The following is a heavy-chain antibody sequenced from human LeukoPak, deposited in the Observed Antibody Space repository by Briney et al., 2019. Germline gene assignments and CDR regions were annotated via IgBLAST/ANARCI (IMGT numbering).Heavy chain of an antibody. V-gene: IGHV5-51*01. CDR1: GSSFTSYW. D-gene: IGHD2-2*01. CDR3: ARRGLGYCSSTSCYAEIDY. Sequence: KNGASLQISCQGSGSSFTSYWIGWVRQVPGKGLEWMGMIYPGDSDTRYSPSFQGQVTISADKSISTAYLQWSSLKASDTAMYYCARRGLGYCSSTSCYAEIDYWGQGTLVTVSS. CDR2: IYPGDSDT. J-gene: IGHJ4*02.